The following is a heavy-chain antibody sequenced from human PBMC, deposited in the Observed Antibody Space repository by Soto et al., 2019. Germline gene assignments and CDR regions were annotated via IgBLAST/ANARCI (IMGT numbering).Heavy chain of an antibody. Sequence: ASVKVSCKASGYTFTSYDINWVRQATGQGLEWMGWMNPNSGNTGYAQKFQGRVTMTRNTSISTAYMELSSLRSEDTAVYYCARTYYDFLSGYYQNYYYYMDAWGKGPRSPSP. CDR2: MNPNSGNT. V-gene: IGHV1-8*01. J-gene: IGHJ6*03. CDR1: GYTFTSYD. D-gene: IGHD3-3*01. CDR3: ARTYYDFLSGYYQNYYYYMDA.